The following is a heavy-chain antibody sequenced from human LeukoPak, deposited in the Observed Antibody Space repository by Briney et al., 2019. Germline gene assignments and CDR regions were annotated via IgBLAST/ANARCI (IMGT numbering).Heavy chain of an antibody. CDR3: ARDRVPYYDSSGYPADI. J-gene: IGHJ3*02. CDR2: IIPIFGTA. CDR1: GGTFSSYA. Sequence: ASVKVSCKASGGTFSSYAISWVRQAPGQGLEWMGRIIPIFGTANYAQKFQGRVTITTDESTSTAYMELRSLRSDDTAVYYCARDRVPYYDSSGYPADIWGQGTMVTVSS. V-gene: IGHV1-69*05. D-gene: IGHD3-22*01.